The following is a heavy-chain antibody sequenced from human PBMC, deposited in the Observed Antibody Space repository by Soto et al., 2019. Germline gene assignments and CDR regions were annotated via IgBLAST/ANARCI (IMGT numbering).Heavy chain of an antibody. V-gene: IGHV1-3*01. J-gene: IGHJ6*02. CDR3: ARDPADDSSGYYSYYRIDV. CDR2: INAGNGNT. CDR1: GYTFTSDA. D-gene: IGHD3-22*01. Sequence: ASVNVSCKASGYTFTSDAMHWVRQAPGQRLEWMGWINAGNGNTKYSQKFQGRVTITRDTSASTAYMELRSLRSDDTAVYYCARDPADDSSGYYSYYRIDVWGQVTTVTVSS.